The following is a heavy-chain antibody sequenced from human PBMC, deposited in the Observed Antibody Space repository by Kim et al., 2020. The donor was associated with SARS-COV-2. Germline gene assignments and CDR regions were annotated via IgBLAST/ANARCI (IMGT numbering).Heavy chain of an antibody. Sequence: ASVKVSCKASGYTFTIYAMNWVRQAPGQGLEWMGWIYTNTGNPTYAQGFTGRFVFSLDTSVSTAYLQISSLKAEDTAVYYCARPNWGSGWYFDYWGQGTLVTVSS. CDR1: GYTFTIYA. CDR2: IYTNTGNP. J-gene: IGHJ4*02. CDR3: ARPNWGSGWYFDY. V-gene: IGHV7-4-1*02. D-gene: IGHD6-19*01.